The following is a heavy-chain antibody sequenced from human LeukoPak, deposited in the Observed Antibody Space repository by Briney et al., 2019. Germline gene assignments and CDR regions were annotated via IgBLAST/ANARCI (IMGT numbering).Heavy chain of an antibody. D-gene: IGHD3-22*01. CDR3: ARGPYYYDSRNPLGAFDI. CDR1: GGSFSNYA. Sequence: SVKVSCKASGGSFSNYAFSWVRQAPGQGLEWMGRITPIVDIATYIQKFQGRVTITANKFTSTAYMELSGLTSEDTAVYYCARGPYYYDSRNPLGAFDIWGQGTMVTVSS. CDR2: ITPIVDIA. J-gene: IGHJ3*02. V-gene: IGHV1-69*04.